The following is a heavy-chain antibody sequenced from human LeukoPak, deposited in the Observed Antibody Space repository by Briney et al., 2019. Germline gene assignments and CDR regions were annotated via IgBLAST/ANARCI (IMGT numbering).Heavy chain of an antibody. CDR3: ARDDEYCSGGSCYPN. Sequence: PSETLSLTCTVSGGSISSYYWSWIRQPPGKGLEWIGYIYYSGSTNYNPSLKSRVTISVDTSKNQFSLKLSSVTAADTAVYYCARDDEYCSGGSCYPNWGQGTLVTVSS. D-gene: IGHD2-15*01. V-gene: IGHV4-59*01. CDR1: GGSISSYY. J-gene: IGHJ4*02. CDR2: IYYSGST.